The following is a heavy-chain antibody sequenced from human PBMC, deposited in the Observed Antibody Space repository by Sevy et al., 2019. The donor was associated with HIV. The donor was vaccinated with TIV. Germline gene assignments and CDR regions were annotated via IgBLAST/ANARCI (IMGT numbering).Heavy chain of an antibody. CDR2: ITPNNGHT. J-gene: IGHJ1*01. Sequence: ASVKVSCKASGYTFTYYHITWVHQAPGQGLEWMGWITPNNGHTNIAQRLQGRVTMTTDTSTSTAYLELRSLTSDDTAVYYCARAPSGSQGPGQYFHHWGQGTLVTVSS. CDR1: GYTFTYYH. V-gene: IGHV1-18*01. CDR3: ARAPSGSQGPGQYFHH. D-gene: IGHD1-26*01.